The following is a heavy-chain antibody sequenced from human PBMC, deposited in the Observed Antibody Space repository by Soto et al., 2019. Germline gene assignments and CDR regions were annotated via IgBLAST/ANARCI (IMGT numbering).Heavy chain of an antibody. V-gene: IGHV1-46*01. CDR3: ARDHNFGFILYAMDV. CDR2: INPSSGRT. D-gene: IGHD2-15*01. CDR1: GYTFTSYS. Sequence: ASVKVSCKASGYTFTSYSMHWVRQAPGQGLEWMGIINPSSGRTSYAQNFQGRVTMTSDTSTRIVYMEMSSLKYEDTAVYYCARDHNFGFILYAMDVWGQGTTVTVSS. J-gene: IGHJ6*02.